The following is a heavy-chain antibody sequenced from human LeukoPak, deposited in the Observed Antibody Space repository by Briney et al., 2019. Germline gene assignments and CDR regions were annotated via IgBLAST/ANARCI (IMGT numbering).Heavy chain of an antibody. J-gene: IGHJ4*02. CDR1: GGSFSGYY. V-gene: IGHV4-34*01. CDR3: ARTGLRRLYFDY. CDR2: INHSGST. Sequence: SETLSLTCAVYGGSFSGYYWSWIRQPPGKGLEWIGEINHSGSTNYNPSLKSRVTISVDTSKNQFSLKLSSVTVADTAVYYCARTGLRRLYFDYWGQGTLVTVSS. D-gene: IGHD4-17*01.